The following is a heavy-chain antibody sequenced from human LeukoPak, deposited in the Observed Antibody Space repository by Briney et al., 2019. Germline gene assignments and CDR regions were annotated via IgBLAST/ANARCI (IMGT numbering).Heavy chain of an antibody. J-gene: IGHJ4*02. CDR1: GYTLTDYW. D-gene: IGHD3-9*01. V-gene: IGHV1-2*02. CDR3: AREKYDILTGYYPGPFDY. CDR2: INPKRGDT. Sequence: ASVKVSCKASGYTLTDYWMHWVRQAPGQGLEWMGWINPKRGDTDYAQKFQGRVSMTRDTSISTAYMELSRLRSDDTAVYYCAREKYDILTGYYPGPFDYWGQGTLVTVSS.